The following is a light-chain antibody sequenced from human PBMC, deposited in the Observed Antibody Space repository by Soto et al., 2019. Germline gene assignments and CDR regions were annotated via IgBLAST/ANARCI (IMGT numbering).Light chain of an antibody. J-gene: IGLJ1*01. V-gene: IGLV1-40*01. CDR3: QSYYSSRSAFYV. CDR2: GNN. CDR1: SSNIGAGYD. Sequence: QSVLTQPPSVSGAPGQRVTISCTGSSSNIGAGYDVHWYQQLPGTAPKLLIYGNNNRPSGVPDRFSGSKSGTSAALAITGRQAEDEDDDYCQSYYSSRSAFYVFGTGTKLTVL.